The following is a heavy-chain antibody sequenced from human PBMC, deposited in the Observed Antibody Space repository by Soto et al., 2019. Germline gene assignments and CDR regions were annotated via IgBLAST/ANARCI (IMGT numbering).Heavy chain of an antibody. V-gene: IGHV3-49*03. CDR1: GFTFGDYA. CDR3: ARYTYTSRYSYYGMDV. Sequence: GGSLRLSCTTSGFTFGDYAMSWFRQAPGKGLEWVGVVRSKAYGGTTDYAASVKGRFDISRDDSKSIAYLQMNSVTTEDTAVYFCARYTYTSRYSYYGMDVWGTGTKVTVSS. D-gene: IGHD6-13*01. J-gene: IGHJ6*04. CDR2: VRSKAYGGTT.